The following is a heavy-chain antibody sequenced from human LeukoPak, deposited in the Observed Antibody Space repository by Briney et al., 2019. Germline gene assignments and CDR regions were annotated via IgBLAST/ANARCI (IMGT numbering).Heavy chain of an antibody. J-gene: IGHJ3*01. CDR2: ISGGGPVT. CDR3: AKDRSSSSWFDGYDF. CDR1: GFTFSSYA. Sequence: GGSLRLSCAASGFTFSSYAMSWVRQAPGKGLECVSAISGGGPVTYYTDSVKGRFTISRDNSKNTLFLQMNSLRAEDTAVYYCAKDRSSSSWFDGYDFWGQGTMVTVSS. V-gene: IGHV3-23*01. D-gene: IGHD6-13*01.